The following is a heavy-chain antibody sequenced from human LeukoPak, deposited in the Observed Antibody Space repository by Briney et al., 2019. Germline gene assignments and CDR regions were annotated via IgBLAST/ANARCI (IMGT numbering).Heavy chain of an antibody. CDR1: GGSFSGYY. D-gene: IGHD5-18*01. J-gene: IGHJ6*02. CDR3: ARADGYSYGTLPVRRYYYYGMDV. V-gene: IGHV4-34*01. Sequence: SETLSLTCAVYGGSFSGYYWSWIRQPPGKGLEWIGEINHSGSTNYNPSLKSRVTISVDTSKNQFSLKLSSVTAADTAVYYCARADGYSYGTLPVRRYYYYGMDVWGQGTTVTVSS. CDR2: INHSGST.